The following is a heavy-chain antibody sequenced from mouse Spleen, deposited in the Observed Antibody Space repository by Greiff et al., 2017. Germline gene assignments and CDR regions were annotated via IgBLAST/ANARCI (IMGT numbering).Heavy chain of an antibody. CDR2: IDTSDSYT. Sequence: QVQLQQPGAELVMPGASVKMSCKASGYTFTDYWMHWVKQRPGQGLEWIGAIDTSDSYTSYNQKFKGKATLTVDESSSTAYMQLSSLTSEDSAVYYCARDERSTMINWYFDVWGAGTTVTVSS. D-gene: IGHD2-4*01. CDR1: GYTFTDYW. CDR3: ARDERSTMINWYFDV. V-gene: IGHV1-69*01. J-gene: IGHJ1*01.